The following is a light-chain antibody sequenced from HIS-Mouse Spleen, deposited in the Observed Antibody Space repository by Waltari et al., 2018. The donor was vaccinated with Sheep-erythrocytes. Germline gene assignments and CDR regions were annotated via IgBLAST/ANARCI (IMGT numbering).Light chain of an antibody. J-gene: IGLJ3*02. V-gene: IGLV2-11*01. CDR2: DVS. Sequence: QSALTQPRSVSGSPGPSVTISCTGTSSDVGGYNYVSWYQQHPGKAPKLMTYDVSKRPSGVPDRFSGSKSGNTASLTISGLQAEDEADYYCCSYAGSYTLVFG. CDR1: SSDVGGYNY. CDR3: CSYAGSYTLV.